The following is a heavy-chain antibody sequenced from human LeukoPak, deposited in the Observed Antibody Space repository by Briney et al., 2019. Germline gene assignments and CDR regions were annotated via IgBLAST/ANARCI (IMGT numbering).Heavy chain of an antibody. Sequence: SETLSLTCTVSGGSISGYYYNWIRQPPGKGLEWIGYIYYSGSTNYNPSLKSRVTISLDTSKNQFSLKLSSVTAADTAVYYCARHVHYYDSSGYRYYYGMDVWGQGTTVTVSS. CDR2: IYYSGST. J-gene: IGHJ6*02. V-gene: IGHV4-59*08. CDR3: ARHVHYYDSSGYRYYYGMDV. CDR1: GGSISGYY. D-gene: IGHD3-22*01.